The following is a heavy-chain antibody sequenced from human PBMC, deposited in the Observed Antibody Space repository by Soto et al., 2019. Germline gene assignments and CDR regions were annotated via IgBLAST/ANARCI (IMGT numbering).Heavy chain of an antibody. J-gene: IGHJ6*03. CDR1: GFSFTTYG. D-gene: IGHD1-7*01. CDR3: ARRAGITGTPVRYYYYYMDV. V-gene: IGHV3-64*01. CDR2: ISTNGVGT. Sequence: GGSLRLSCEATGFSFTTYGMHWVRQAPGKGLEYVSGISTNGVGTYYANSVQGRFTISRDNSKNTVYLQMGSLRPEDMAVYYCARRAGITGTPVRYYYYYMDVWGKGTTVTVS.